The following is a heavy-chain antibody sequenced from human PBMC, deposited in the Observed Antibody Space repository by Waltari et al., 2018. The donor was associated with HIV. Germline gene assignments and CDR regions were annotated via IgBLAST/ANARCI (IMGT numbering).Heavy chain of an antibody. D-gene: IGHD3-22*01. CDR1: GFNFNGTT. Sequence: EVQLLESGGGLVQPGGSLRLSCVASGFNFNGTTLTWVRQAPGKGLEWVSSISGDGITYYADSVKGRFTSSRDNSRNTLYLQMNSLRGEETAIYYCVKDRWYDSSSQYPQYYFYCWGQGTLVTVSS. CDR2: ISGDGIT. CDR3: VKDRWYDSSSQYPQYYFYC. J-gene: IGHJ4*02. V-gene: IGHV3-23*01.